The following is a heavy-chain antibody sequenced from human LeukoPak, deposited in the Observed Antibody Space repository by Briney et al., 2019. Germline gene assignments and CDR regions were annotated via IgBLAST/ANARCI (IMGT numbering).Heavy chain of an antibody. CDR3: AKGRFYFDY. CDR2: FSGNGGTR. CDR1: GFPFRDYA. V-gene: IGHV3-23*01. J-gene: IGHJ4*02. Sequence: QPGGSLRLSCVASGFPFRDYARSCVRQAPGKGLEGVSAFSGNGGTRYYADSVKGRFTISRDDSKNTLYLQMNSLRAEDTAVYYCAKGRFYFDYWGQGTLVTVSS.